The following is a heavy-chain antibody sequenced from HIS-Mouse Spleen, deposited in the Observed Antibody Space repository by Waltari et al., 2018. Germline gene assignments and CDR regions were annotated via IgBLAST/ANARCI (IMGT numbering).Heavy chain of an antibody. CDR2: INIDGSRT. D-gene: IGHD6-13*01. Sequence: EVQLLESGGGLVQPGGSLRPACAASGFPFSSYWMPWVCQAPGKGLAWVSRINIDGSRTSYADSVKGRFTISRDNAKNTLYLQMNSLRAEDTAVYYCARGMGSSWPYDAFDIWGQGTMVTVSS. CDR1: GFPFSSYW. CDR3: ARGMGSSWPYDAFDI. J-gene: IGHJ3*02. V-gene: IGHV3-74*01.